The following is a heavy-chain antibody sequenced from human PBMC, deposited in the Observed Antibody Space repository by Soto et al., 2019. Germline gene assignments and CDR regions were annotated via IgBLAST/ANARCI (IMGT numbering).Heavy chain of an antibody. D-gene: IGHD2-15*01. CDR1: GFTFDYYA. Sequence: LRLSCAASGFTFDYYAMHWVRQAPGKGLEWVSGISWNSGSIAYADSVMRRFTISRDSAKNSVYLQMNSLRAEDTAVYYCARVYCSGGDCYYDYWGPGTLVTVSS. CDR3: ARVYCSGGDCYYDY. J-gene: IGHJ4*02. CDR2: ISWNSGSI. V-gene: IGHV3-9*01.